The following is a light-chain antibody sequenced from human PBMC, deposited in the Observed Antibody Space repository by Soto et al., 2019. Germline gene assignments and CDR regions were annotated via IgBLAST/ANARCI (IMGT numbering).Light chain of an antibody. CDR3: SSYTSDTTGV. CDR2: DVT. CDR1: SSDGGGYNY. J-gene: IGLJ1*01. V-gene: IGLV2-14*03. Sequence: QSALTQPASVSGSPGQSIAISYTGTSSDGGGYNYVSWYQQHPGKAPKLMIYDVTTRPSGVSKRFSGSKSGNTAALTISGLQAEDEADYYCSSYTSDTTGVFGPGTKLTVL.